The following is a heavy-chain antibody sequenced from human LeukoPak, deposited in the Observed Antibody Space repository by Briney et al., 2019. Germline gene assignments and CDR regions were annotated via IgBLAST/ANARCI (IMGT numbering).Heavy chain of an antibody. D-gene: IGHD3-16*01. Sequence: SVKVSCKASGGTSSSYAISWVRQAPGQGLEWMGRIIPILGIANYAQKFQGRVTITADKSTSTAYMELSSLRSEDTAVYYCARDGGWFDPWGQGTLVTVSS. CDR2: IIPILGIA. CDR1: GGTSSSYA. J-gene: IGHJ5*02. V-gene: IGHV1-69*04. CDR3: ARDGGWFDP.